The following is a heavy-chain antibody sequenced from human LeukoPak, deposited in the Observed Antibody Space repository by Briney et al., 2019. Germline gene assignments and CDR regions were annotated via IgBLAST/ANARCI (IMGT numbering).Heavy chain of an antibody. CDR3: ANLWEMGY. V-gene: IGHV3-7*01. CDR1: GVSFSDYW. D-gene: IGHD5-24*01. Sequence: GGSLRLSCAASGVSFSDYWMSWVRQAPGKGMEWVANVKPDGSEKYYVASVKGRFTISRDNARNSLYLQMDSLRAEDTAVYYCANLWEMGYWGQGTLVTVSS. J-gene: IGHJ4*02. CDR2: VKPDGSEK.